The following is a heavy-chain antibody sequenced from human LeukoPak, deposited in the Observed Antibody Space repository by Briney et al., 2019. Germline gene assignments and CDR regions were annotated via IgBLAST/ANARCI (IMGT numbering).Heavy chain of an antibody. D-gene: IGHD6-13*01. J-gene: IGHJ4*02. V-gene: IGHV3-30*02. CDR2: IRSDGSDK. CDR1: GFTFITYG. Sequence: GGSLRLSCAASGFTFITYGMHWGRQAPGKGLDWVAFIRSDGSDKYYADSVKGRFTISRDNSKNTLYLQMNNLRAEDTAVYYCAKDVSYSTSSFDYWGQGTLVSVSS. CDR3: AKDVSYSTSSFDY.